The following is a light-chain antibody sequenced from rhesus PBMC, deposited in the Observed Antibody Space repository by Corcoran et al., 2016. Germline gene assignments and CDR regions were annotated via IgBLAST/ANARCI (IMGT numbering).Light chain of an antibody. CDR1: TGAVTSTNY. V-gene: IGLV7-76*01. CDR2: NTN. Sequence: QAVVTQEPSLTVSPGGTVTLTCGSSTGAVTSTNYPMWFQQKPGQAPRALIYNTNTKHSWTPARFSGSRVGGKAALTLSGAQAEDEADYYCFLYYIGADVFGSGTTLTVL. CDR3: FLYYIGADV. J-gene: IGLJ6*01.